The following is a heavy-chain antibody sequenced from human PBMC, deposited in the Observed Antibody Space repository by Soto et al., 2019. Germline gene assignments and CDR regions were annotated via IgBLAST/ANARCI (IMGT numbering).Heavy chain of an antibody. J-gene: IGHJ3*02. CDR3: ARSEQYQVFAFDI. D-gene: IGHD6-19*01. CDR2: ITYAGSNK. V-gene: IGHV3-30*03. Sequence: GGSLRLSCAASGFTFSSYGMHWVRQAPGKGLEWVALITYAGSNKNYADSVKGRFTISRDNSKNTLYLQMNSLRPEDTAVYYCARSEQYQVFAFDIWGQGAMVTVSS. CDR1: GFTFSSYG.